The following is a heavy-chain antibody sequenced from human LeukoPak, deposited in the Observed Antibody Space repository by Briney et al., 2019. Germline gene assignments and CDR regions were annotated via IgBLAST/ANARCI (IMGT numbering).Heavy chain of an antibody. J-gene: IGHJ3*02. CDR2: INPSGGST. CDR3: ARDPHLYDSSGREVNDAFDI. Sequence: GASVKVSRKSSVYTFTTYYIHWVRQPPGQGLEWMGIINPSGGSTTYAQKFQGRVTMTRDMSTSTVYMELSSLRSEDTAVYYCARDPHLYDSSGREVNDAFDIWGQGTMVTVSS. V-gene: IGHV1-46*01. D-gene: IGHD3-22*01. CDR1: VYTFTTYY.